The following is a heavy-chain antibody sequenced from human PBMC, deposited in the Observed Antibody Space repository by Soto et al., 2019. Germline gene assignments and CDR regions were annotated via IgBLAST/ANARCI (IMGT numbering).Heavy chain of an antibody. CDR1: GFTFSTYT. D-gene: IGHD3-9*01. CDR3: AKDRHPDGIWTFDS. CDR2: INAPGSPT. J-gene: IGHJ4*02. V-gene: IGHV3-23*01. Sequence: HGGSMKLSSAASGFTFSTYTMNWVRKAPGKGLEWVSGINAPGSPTYYAASVKGRFTVSRDNSKKMLFLQMNSLRDEDTAVYYCAKDRHPDGIWTFDSWVPGTLVTVSS.